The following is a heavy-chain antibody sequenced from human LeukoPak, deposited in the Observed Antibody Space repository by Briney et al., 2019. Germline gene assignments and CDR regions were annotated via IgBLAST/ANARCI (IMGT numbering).Heavy chain of an antibody. V-gene: IGHV4-59*01. CDR1: SGSISSYY. Sequence: SETLSLTCTVSSGSISSYYWSWIRQPQGKGLEWIGYIYYSGSTNYNPSLKSRVTISVDTSKNQFSLKLSSVTAADTAVYYCARAGGREYSGSYPNWFDPWGQGTLVTVSS. D-gene: IGHD1-26*01. J-gene: IGHJ5*02. CDR2: IYYSGST. CDR3: ARAGGREYSGSYPNWFDP.